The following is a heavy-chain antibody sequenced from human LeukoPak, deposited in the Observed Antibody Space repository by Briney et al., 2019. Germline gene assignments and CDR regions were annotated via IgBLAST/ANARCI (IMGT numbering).Heavy chain of an antibody. CDR1: GFPFGTYN. D-gene: IGHD2-2*01. V-gene: IGHV3-21*01. CDR2: IGGSGSHI. CDR3: ARGAGYCSIPSCRGTGNRFDS. Sequence: GGSLRLSCAASGFPFGTYNMNWVRQAPGKGLEWVSSIGGSGSHIYYADSMKGRFTISRDNAKNSLYLQMNSLGAEDTAVYFCARGAGYCSIPSCRGTGNRFDSWGQGTLVTVSS. J-gene: IGHJ5*01.